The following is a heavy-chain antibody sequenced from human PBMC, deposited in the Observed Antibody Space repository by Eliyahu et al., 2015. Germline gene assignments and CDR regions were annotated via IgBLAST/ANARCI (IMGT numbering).Heavy chain of an antibody. Sequence: EVQLVESGGGLVQPGRSLRLSCAAPGFTFDDXAMHWVRQAPGKGLEWVSGISWNSGSIGYADSVKGRFTISRDNAKNSLYLQMNSLRAEDTALYYCAKDRYGGIAVASDAFDIWGQGTMVTVSS. CDR3: AKDRYGGIAVASDAFDI. J-gene: IGHJ3*02. CDR2: ISWNSGSI. V-gene: IGHV3-9*01. CDR1: GFTFDDXA. D-gene: IGHD6-19*01.